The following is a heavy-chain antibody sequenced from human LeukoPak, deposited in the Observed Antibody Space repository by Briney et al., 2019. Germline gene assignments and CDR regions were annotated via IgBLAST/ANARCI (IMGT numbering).Heavy chain of an antibody. J-gene: IGHJ6*02. Sequence: GGSLRLSCAASGFTLSSYSMNWVREAPGKGLEWVSSISSSRSYIYYADSVKGRFTISRDNAKNPLYLHMNSLRADDTAVYYCAREVVVVPAAMRYYYYYGMDVWGQGTTVTVSS. CDR2: ISSSRSYI. D-gene: IGHD2-2*01. CDR1: GFTLSSYS. CDR3: AREVVVVPAAMRYYYYYGMDV. V-gene: IGHV3-21*01.